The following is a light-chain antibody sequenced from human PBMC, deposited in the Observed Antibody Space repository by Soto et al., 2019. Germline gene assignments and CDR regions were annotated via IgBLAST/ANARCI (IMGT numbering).Light chain of an antibody. Sequence: SALTQPASVSGSPRQSITISCTGTSSDVGGYNYVSWYQQHPTKAPKLMIYDVSNRPSGVSNRFSGSKSGNTASLTISGLQAEDEADYYCSSYTSSSTYVFGTGTKLTVL. CDR2: DVS. V-gene: IGLV2-14*01. CDR3: SSYTSSSTYV. CDR1: SSDVGGYNY. J-gene: IGLJ1*01.